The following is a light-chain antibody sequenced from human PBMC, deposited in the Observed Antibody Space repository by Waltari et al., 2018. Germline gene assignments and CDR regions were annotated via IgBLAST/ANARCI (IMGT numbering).Light chain of an antibody. V-gene: IGLV2-23*02. J-gene: IGLJ3*02. Sequence: QSALIQPASVSGSPGQSITISCTGTSSNIGSYNLVSWSQQYPGKAPKVMIYEVYKRPSGVSNRFTGSKSGNTASLTISGLQAEDETDYYCCSYAGSNSWVFGGGTKVTVL. CDR3: CSYAGSNSWV. CDR2: EVY. CDR1: SSNIGSYNL.